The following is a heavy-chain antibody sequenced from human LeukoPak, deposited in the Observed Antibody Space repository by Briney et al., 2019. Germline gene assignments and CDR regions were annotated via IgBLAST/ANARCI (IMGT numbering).Heavy chain of an antibody. D-gene: IGHD3-22*01. Sequence: SETLSLTCTVSGGSISSYYWSWIRQPAGKGLEWIGRIYTSGSTNYNPSLKSRVTMSVDTSKNQFSLKLSSVTAADTAVYYCARDHSYYYDSSGYYAYYYYGMDVWGQGATVTVSS. J-gene: IGHJ6*02. V-gene: IGHV4-4*07. CDR3: ARDHSYYYDSSGYYAYYYYGMDV. CDR2: IYTSGST. CDR1: GGSISSYY.